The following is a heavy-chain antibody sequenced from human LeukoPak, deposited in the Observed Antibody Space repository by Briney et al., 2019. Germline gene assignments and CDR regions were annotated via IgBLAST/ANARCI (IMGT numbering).Heavy chain of an antibody. CDR3: ARDTHSSGWYYFDY. CDR1: GFTVSSNY. D-gene: IGHD6-19*01. Sequence: GGSLRLSCAASGFTVSSNYMSWVRQAPGKGLEWVSVIYSGGSTYYADSVKGRFTISRDNSKNTLYLQMNSLRAEDTAMYYCARDTHSSGWYYFDYWGQGTLVTVSS. CDR2: IYSGGST. J-gene: IGHJ4*02. V-gene: IGHV3-53*01.